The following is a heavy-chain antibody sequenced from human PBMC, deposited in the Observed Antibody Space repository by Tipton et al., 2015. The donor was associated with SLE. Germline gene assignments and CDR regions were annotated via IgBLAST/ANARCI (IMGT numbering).Heavy chain of an antibody. CDR1: GSAFDDYA. J-gene: IGHJ6*03. V-gene: IGHV3-9*01. CDR2: IGWNSNYK. CDR3: ARDSFWSGYYYYYYYMDV. Sequence: SLRLSCVASGSAFDDYAMHWVRQAPGKGLEWVSGIGWNSNYKGYADSVEGRFTISRDNSKNTLYLQMNSLRAEDTAVYYCARDSFWSGYYYYYYYMDVWGKGTTVTVSS. D-gene: IGHD3-3*01.